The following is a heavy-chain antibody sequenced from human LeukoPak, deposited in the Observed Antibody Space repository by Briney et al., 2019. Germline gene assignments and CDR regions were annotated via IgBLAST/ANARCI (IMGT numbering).Heavy chain of an antibody. CDR1: GYIFTGYY. CDR2: MNPNSGNT. CDR3: ARAIGDDYGDYGTHYMDV. V-gene: IGHV1-8*03. D-gene: IGHD4-17*01. J-gene: IGHJ6*03. Sequence: GASVKVSCKASGYIFTGYYMHWVRQAPGQGLEWMGWMNPNSGNTGYAQKFQGRVTITRNTSISTAYMELSSLRSEDTAVYYCARAIGDDYGDYGTHYMDVWGKGTTVTVSS.